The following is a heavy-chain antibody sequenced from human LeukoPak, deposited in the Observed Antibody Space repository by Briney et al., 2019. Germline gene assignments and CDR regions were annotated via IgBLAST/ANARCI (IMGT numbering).Heavy chain of an antibody. Sequence: PSETLSFTCAVYSGSFSGYYWSWIRQPPGKGLEWIGEINHSGSTNYNPSLKSRVTISVDKSKNQFSLKLSSVTAADTAVYYCARDSGSYQNFDYWGQGTLVTVSS. CDR2: INHSGST. J-gene: IGHJ4*02. V-gene: IGHV4-34*01. D-gene: IGHD1-26*01. CDR1: SGSFSGYY. CDR3: ARDSGSYQNFDY.